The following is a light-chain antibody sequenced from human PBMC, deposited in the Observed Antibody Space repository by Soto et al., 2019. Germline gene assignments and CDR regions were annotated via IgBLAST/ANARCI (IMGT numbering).Light chain of an antibody. J-gene: IGKJ2*01. CDR2: TTS. CDR1: QNIDIY. V-gene: IGKV1-39*01. CDR3: HQSYITPPA. Sequence: DGQMTQSPSSLSASVGDRVTITCRASQNIDIYLNGYQQKPGRPPTLPLYTTSRLQSGVPTRFSGSGSGTDFTLTISNLQPEDFATYSCHQSYITPPAFGQGTKVGIK.